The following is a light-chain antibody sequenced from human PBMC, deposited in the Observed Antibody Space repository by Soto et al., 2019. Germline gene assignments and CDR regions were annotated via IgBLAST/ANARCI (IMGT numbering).Light chain of an antibody. J-gene: IGLJ2*01. CDR1: SSDVGGYNY. V-gene: IGLV2-14*01. Sequence: QSVLTQPASVSGSPGQSITISCTGTSSDVGGYNYVSWYQQHPGKAPKLMIYDVSNRPSGVSNRFSGSKSGNTASLTISGLQAEDEDDYYCSSYTNSSTLVVFGAGTKLTVL. CDR3: SSYTNSSTLVV. CDR2: DVS.